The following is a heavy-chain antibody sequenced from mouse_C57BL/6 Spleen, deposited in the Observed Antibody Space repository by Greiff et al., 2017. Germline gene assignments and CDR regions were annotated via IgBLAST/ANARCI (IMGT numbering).Heavy chain of an antibody. CDR3: ARTGDGGFAY. Sequence: VQLQESGPGLVQPSQSLSITCTVSGFSLTSYGVHWVRQSPGKGLEWLGVIWSGGSTHYNAAFISRLSISKDNSKSQVFFKMNSLQADDTAIYYCARTGDGGFAYWGQGTLVTVSA. CDR2: IWSGGST. CDR1: GFSLTSYG. D-gene: IGHD3-3*01. J-gene: IGHJ3*01. V-gene: IGHV2-2*01.